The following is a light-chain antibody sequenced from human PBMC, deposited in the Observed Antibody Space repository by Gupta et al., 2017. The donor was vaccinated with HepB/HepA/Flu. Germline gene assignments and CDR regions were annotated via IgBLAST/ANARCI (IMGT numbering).Light chain of an antibody. CDR2: STS. Sequence: QPVVTQEPSFSVSPGGTVTLTCGLNSGSVSTSNYHPSWYQQTPGQAPRTLIYSTSTRSSGVPDRFSGSILGNKAALTITGAQADDESDYYCVLYMGSGISVFGGGTKLTVL. CDR1: SGSVSTSNYH. CDR3: VLYMGSGISV. V-gene: IGLV8-61*01. J-gene: IGLJ3*02.